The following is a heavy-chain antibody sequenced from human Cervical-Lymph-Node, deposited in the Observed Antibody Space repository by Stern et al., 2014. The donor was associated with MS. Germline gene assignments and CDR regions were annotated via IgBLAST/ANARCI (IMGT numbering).Heavy chain of an antibody. CDR2: INPNGSVT. CDR1: GYTFTNYY. V-gene: IGHV1-46*01. Sequence: QLQLQESGPEVKKPGASVMVSCKTSGYTFTNYYIHWVRQAPGQGLEWMGIINPNGSVTASAQKFQGRLTMTRDTSTTTVYMRLIALTSEDTAMYYCTRAVGGVGREWGQGTLVVVSS. J-gene: IGHJ4*02. D-gene: IGHD3-16*01. CDR3: TRAVGGVGRE.